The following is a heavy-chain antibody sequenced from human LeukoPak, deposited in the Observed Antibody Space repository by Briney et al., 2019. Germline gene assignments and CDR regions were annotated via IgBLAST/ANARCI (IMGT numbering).Heavy chain of an antibody. CDR2: ISYDGSNK. CDR1: GFTFSSYA. CDR3: ASLRDGYISTPGPFDY. V-gene: IGHV3-30*04. J-gene: IGHJ4*02. Sequence: PGGSLRLSCAASGFTFSSYAMHWVRQAPGKGLEWVAVISYDGSNKYYADSVKGRFTISRDNSKNTLYLQMNSLRAEDTAVYYCASLRDGYISTPGPFDYWGQGTLVTVSS. D-gene: IGHD5-24*01.